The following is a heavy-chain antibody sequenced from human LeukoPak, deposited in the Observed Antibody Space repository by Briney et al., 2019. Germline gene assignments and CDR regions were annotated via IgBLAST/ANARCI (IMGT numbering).Heavy chain of an antibody. CDR1: GFTFSSYA. Sequence: GGSLRLSCAASGFTFSSYAMSWVRQAPGEGMEWVSAISGSGGSTYYADSVKGRFTISRDNSKNTLYLQMNSLRAEDTAVYYCATARSSGWTTFYYYDMDVWGQGTTVTVSS. CDR3: ATARSSGWTTFYYYDMDV. J-gene: IGHJ6*02. CDR2: ISGSGGST. V-gene: IGHV3-23*01. D-gene: IGHD6-19*01.